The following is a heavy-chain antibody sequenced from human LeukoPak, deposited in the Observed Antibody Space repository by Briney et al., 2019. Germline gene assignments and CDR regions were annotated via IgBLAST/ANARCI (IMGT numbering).Heavy chain of an antibody. D-gene: IGHD3-16*01. V-gene: IGHV3-30-3*01. Sequence: GRSLGLSCAASGFTFSSYAMHWVRQAPGKGLAWVAVISYDGSNKYYADSVKGRFTISRDNSKNTLYLQMNSLRAEDTAVYYCARDPWGYGPGAFDIWGQGTMATVSS. CDR1: GFTFSSYA. CDR3: ARDPWGYGPGAFDI. J-gene: IGHJ3*02. CDR2: ISYDGSNK.